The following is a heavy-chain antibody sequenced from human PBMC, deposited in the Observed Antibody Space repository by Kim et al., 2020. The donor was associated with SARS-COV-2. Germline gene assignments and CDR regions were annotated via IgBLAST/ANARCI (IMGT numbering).Heavy chain of an antibody. Sequence: GGSLRLSCAASGFTFSSYSMNWVRQAPGKGLEWVSSISSSSSYIYYADSVKGRFTISRDNAKNSLYLQMNSLRAEDTAVYYCARVLHPYDFWSGSSPGTMDVWGKGTTVTVSS. J-gene: IGHJ6*03. CDR1: GFTFSSYS. V-gene: IGHV3-21*01. CDR2: ISSSSSYI. CDR3: ARVLHPYDFWSGSSPGTMDV. D-gene: IGHD3-3*01.